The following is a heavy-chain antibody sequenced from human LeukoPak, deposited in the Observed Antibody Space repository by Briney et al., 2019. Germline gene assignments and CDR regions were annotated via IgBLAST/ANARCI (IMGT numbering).Heavy chain of an antibody. V-gene: IGHV1-3*01. J-gene: IGHJ6*03. CDR1: GYIFTDYA. Sequence: APVKVSYKPSGYIFTDYAIHWLRQAPGHRPEGMGWMNGGNGNTKYSQKFQGRITLIRDTSAATAYMELSSLRHDDLAVYYCARGRGTSGSNRDFYYYYYMDVWGKGTTVTVSS. CDR3: ARGRGTSGSNRDFYYYYYMDV. CDR2: MNGGNGNT. D-gene: IGHD2-15*01.